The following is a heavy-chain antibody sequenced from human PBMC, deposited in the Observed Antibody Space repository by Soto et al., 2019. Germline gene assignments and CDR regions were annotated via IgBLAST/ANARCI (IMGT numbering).Heavy chain of an antibody. Sequence: GPSVKVSCKASGYTFTSYGISWVRQAPGQGLEWMGWISAYNGNTNYAQKLQGRVTMTTDTSTSTAYMELRSLRSDDTAVYYCARDLRLRYFDRIYDAFDIWGQGTMVTVSS. CDR2: ISAYNGNT. J-gene: IGHJ3*02. CDR3: ARDLRLRYFDRIYDAFDI. V-gene: IGHV1-18*01. CDR1: GYTFTSYG. D-gene: IGHD3-9*01.